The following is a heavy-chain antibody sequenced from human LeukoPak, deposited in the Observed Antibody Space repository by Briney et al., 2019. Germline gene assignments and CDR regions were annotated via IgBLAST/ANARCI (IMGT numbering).Heavy chain of an antibody. Sequence: SETLSLTCAVYGGSFSGYYWSWIRQPPGKGLEWIGEINHSGSTNYNPSLKSRVTISVDTSKNQFSLKMRSVTAADTAVYYCAGQSYSSGWSPLYYFDYWGQGTLVTVSS. CDR3: AGQSYSSGWSPLYYFDY. D-gene: IGHD6-19*01. J-gene: IGHJ4*02. CDR2: INHSGST. CDR1: GGSFSGYY. V-gene: IGHV4-34*01.